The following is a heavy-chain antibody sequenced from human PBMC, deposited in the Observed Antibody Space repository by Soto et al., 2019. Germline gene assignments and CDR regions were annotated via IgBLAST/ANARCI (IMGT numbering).Heavy chain of an antibody. CDR1: GGSISSYY. Sequence: SETLSLTCTVSGGSISSYYWSWIRQPPGKGLEWIGYIYYSGSTNYNPSLKSRVTISVDTSKNQFSLKLSSVTAADTAVYYCAREGSLGDDAFDIWGQGTMVTVS. CDR3: AREGSLGDDAFDI. D-gene: IGHD3-10*01. CDR2: IYYSGST. J-gene: IGHJ3*02. V-gene: IGHV4-59*01.